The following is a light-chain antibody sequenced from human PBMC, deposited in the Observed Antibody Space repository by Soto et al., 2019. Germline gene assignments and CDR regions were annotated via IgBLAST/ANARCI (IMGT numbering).Light chain of an antibody. CDR2: DTS. J-gene: IGKJ4*01. Sequence: EIVMTQSPATLSVSPGERATLSCRASQSVTSNLAWYEQRPGQAPRLLIYDTSTRATGIPARTSGSGSGTEFTLTTTSLHSEAFAVHYCQQYNKWPLTFGGGTRVEIK. V-gene: IGKV3-15*01. CDR1: QSVTSN. CDR3: QQYNKWPLT.